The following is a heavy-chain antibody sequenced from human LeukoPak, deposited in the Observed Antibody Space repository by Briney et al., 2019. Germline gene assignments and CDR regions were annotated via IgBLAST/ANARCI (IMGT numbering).Heavy chain of an antibody. J-gene: IGHJ3*02. D-gene: IGHD2-8*01. CDR1: GFTVSTIY. V-gene: IGHV3-53*01. CDR2: LYSGGTT. CDR3: ARGWCPFTFDI. Sequence: GGSLRRSCAASGFTVSTIYMTWVRQAPGKGLEWVSVLYSGGTTYYADSVKGRFTIARDKSKNTLYRQMNSLRAEDTAVYYCARGWCPFTFDIWGQGTMVTVSS.